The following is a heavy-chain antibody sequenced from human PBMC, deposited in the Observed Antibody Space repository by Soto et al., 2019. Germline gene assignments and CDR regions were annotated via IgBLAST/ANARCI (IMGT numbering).Heavy chain of an antibody. CDR2: VNPIVSMS. V-gene: IGHV1-69*02. CDR1: GDTFNFYS. CDR3: ASSYGSGYRAFDY. D-gene: IGHD3-10*01. J-gene: IGHJ4*02. Sequence: QVQLVQSGAEVKRPGSSVKVSCKASGDTFNFYSINWVRQAPGLGLEWMGRVNPIVSMSNYAQKFQGRVNMTADKSTSTAYMELSSLRSEYTAIYYCASSYGSGYRAFDYWGQGALVTVSS.